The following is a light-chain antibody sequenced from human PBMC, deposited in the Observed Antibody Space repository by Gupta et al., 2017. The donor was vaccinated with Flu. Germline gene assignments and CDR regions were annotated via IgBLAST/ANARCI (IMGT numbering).Light chain of an antibody. J-gene: IGLJ3*02. CDR2: KDS. V-gene: IGLV3-25*02. CDR3: QSADSSGAYTV. CDR1: ALPKQY. Sequence: SYELTQPPSVSVSPGQTARITCSGDALPKQYAYWYQQKPGQAPVLVIYKDSERPSGIPERFSGSSSGNTVTLTIRGVKAGDEADYYCQSADSSGAYTVFGGGTKMTVL.